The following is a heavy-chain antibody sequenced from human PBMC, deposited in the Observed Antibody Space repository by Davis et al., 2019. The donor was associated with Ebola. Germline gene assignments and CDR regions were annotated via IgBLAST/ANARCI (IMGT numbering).Heavy chain of an antibody. V-gene: IGHV3-7*01. CDR1: GFTFSSYW. CDR3: VRVYSGSYDP. D-gene: IGHD1-26*01. Sequence: PGGSLRLSCAASGFTFSSYWMSWVRQAPGKGLEWVANIKQGGDERYYVDSVKGRFIISRDDAKNSLYLQMNSLRADDTAVYYCVRVYSGSYDPWGQGTLVTVSS. CDR2: IKQGGDER. J-gene: IGHJ5*02.